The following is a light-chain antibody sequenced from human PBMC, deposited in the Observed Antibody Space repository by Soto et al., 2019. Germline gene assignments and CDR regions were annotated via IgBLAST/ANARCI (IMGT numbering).Light chain of an antibody. Sequence: IVVTHAPGTLYMSPGERATLSCRASQSFSSSYLAWYQQKPGQAPRLLIYGASSRATDIPDRFSGSGSGTDFTLTISRLEPEDFAVYYCQQYGSSRITFAQGTRLETK. J-gene: IGKJ5*01. CDR2: GAS. V-gene: IGKV3-20*01. CDR3: QQYGSSRIT. CDR1: QSFSSSY.